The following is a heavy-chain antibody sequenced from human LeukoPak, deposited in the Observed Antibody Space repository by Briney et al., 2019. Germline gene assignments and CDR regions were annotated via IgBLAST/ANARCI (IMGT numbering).Heavy chain of an antibody. J-gene: IGHJ4*02. CDR3: ANTQQLDY. V-gene: IGHV3-30*18. Sequence: GGSLRLSCAASGFTFSSYGMHWVRQAPGKGLEWVAVISYDGSNKYYADSVKGRFTIPRDNSKNTLYLQMNSLRAEDTAVYYCANTQQLDYWGQGTLVTVSS. D-gene: IGHD1/OR15-1a*01. CDR1: GFTFSSYG. CDR2: ISYDGSNK.